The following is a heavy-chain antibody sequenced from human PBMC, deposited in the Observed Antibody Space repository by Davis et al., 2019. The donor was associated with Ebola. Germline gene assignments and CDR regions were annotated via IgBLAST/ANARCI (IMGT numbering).Heavy chain of an antibody. J-gene: IGHJ4*02. V-gene: IGHV3-48*01. CDR2: ISDSSRTK. CDR1: GFTFSSYS. Sequence: GESLKISCAASGFTFSSYSMNWVRQAPGKGLEWVSYISDSSRTKYYAASVKGRFTISRDNAKNSLYLQMDSLRAEDTAVYYCARDYSSGSGYWGQGTLVTVSS. D-gene: IGHD6-19*01. CDR3: ARDYSSGSGY.